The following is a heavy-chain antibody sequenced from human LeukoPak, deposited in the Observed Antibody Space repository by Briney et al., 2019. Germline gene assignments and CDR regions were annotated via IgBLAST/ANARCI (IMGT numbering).Heavy chain of an antibody. CDR2: IWYDGGNK. D-gene: IGHD4-17*01. V-gene: IGHV3-30*02. Sequence: GGSLRLSCAASGFTFSSYGMHWVRQAPGKGLEWVAFIWYDGGNKYYADSVKGRFTISRDNSKNTLYLQMNSLRAEDTAVYYCAKDRGYGDFGVFDYWGQGTLVTVSS. CDR3: AKDRGYGDFGVFDY. J-gene: IGHJ4*02. CDR1: GFTFSSYG.